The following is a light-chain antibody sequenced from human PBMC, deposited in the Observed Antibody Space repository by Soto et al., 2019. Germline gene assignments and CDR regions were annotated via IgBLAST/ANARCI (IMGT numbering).Light chain of an antibody. J-gene: IGKJ5*01. CDR2: DTS. Sequence: EIVITQSPSTLSLSPGERATLSCRASQSVSRKLVWYQQKPGQAPRLLIYDTSTRATGIPARFSGSGSGTEFTLTISSLQSEDFAVYYCQQYNTWTSITFGQGTRLEIK. CDR1: QSVSRK. CDR3: QQYNTWTSIT. V-gene: IGKV3-15*01.